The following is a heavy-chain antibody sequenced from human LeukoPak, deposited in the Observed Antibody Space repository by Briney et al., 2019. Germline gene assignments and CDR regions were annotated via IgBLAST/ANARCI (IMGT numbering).Heavy chain of an antibody. CDR1: GYTLTELS. Sequence: ASVKVSCKVSGYTLTELSMHWVRQAPGKGLEWMGGFDPEDGETIYAQKFQGRVTMTEDTSTDTAYMELSSLRSEDTAVYYCARDGGYDILTGYWGFDYWGQGTLVTVSS. J-gene: IGHJ4*02. D-gene: IGHD3-9*01. CDR2: FDPEDGET. V-gene: IGHV1-24*01. CDR3: ARDGGYDILTGYWGFDY.